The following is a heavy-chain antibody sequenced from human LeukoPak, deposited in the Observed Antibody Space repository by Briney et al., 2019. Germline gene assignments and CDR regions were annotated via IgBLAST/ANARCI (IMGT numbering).Heavy chain of an antibody. J-gene: IGHJ6*03. CDR2: ISGSGDNM. CDR3: ARDGYSGSYYRLYYFFMDV. CDR1: KFTFNNYA. D-gene: IGHD1-26*01. V-gene: IGHV3-23*01. Sequence: GGSLRLSCLASKFTFNNYAMIWVRQAPGKGLEWVSSISGSGDNMDYADSVKGRFTISRDNSENTLYLQMNSLRGEDTAVYYCARDGYSGSYYRLYYFFMDVWGKGTTVTVSS.